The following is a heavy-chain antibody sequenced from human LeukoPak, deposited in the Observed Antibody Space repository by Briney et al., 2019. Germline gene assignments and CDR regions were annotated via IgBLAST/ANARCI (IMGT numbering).Heavy chain of an antibody. D-gene: IGHD3-10*01. CDR3: AKCLGNYYGSGRAFDY. CDR2: IKEDGSEK. CDR1: GFMFSSYW. J-gene: IGHJ4*02. Sequence: GGSLRLSCAASGFMFSSYWMSWVRQAPGKGLEWVADIKEDGSEKSYVDSVKGRFTISRDNAKNSLYLQMNSLRAEDTAVYYCAKCLGNYYGSGRAFDYWGQGTLVTVSS. V-gene: IGHV3-7*01.